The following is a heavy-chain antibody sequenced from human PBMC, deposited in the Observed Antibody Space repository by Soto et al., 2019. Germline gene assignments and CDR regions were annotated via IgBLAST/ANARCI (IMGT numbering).Heavy chain of an antibody. CDR1: GFTFSDYY. CDR2: ISSSSGST. V-gene: IGHV3-11*06. CDR3: ARDRGGYDRLYYYHGMDV. Sequence: GGSLRLSCPASGFTFSDYYMSWIRQAPGKGLEYISYISSSSGSTNYADSVKGRFTISRDNAKNSLYLQMSSLRAEDTAVYYCARDRGGYDRLYYYHGMDVWGQGTTVTVS. D-gene: IGHD5-12*01. J-gene: IGHJ6*02.